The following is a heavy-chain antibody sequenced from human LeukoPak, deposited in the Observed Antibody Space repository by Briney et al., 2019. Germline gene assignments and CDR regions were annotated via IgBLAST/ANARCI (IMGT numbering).Heavy chain of an antibody. D-gene: IGHD3-16*02. J-gene: IGHJ3*02. CDR3: ARSLRTTYGAXEI. CDR1: GFTFSSYA. CDR2: ISGSGGST. V-gene: IGHV3-23*01. Sequence: GGSLRLSCAASGFTFSSYAMSWVRQAPGKGLEWVSAISGSGGSTYYADSVKGRFTISRDNAKNLLYLEMNTLRAEDTAVYYCARSLRTTYGAXEIWXXXTMXTVSX.